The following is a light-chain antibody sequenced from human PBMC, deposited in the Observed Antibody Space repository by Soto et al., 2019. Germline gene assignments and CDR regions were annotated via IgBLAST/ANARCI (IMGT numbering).Light chain of an antibody. CDR1: QDISNY. J-gene: IGKJ1*01. CDR3: QQYDNLPTWT. CDR2: DAS. Sequence: IQMTHSPSSLSAAVGDRVTIPCXASQDISNYLNWYQQKPGKAPKLLIYDASNLETGVPSRFSGSGSGTDFTFTISSLQPEDIATYYCQQYDNLPTWTFGQGTKVDIK. V-gene: IGKV1-33*01.